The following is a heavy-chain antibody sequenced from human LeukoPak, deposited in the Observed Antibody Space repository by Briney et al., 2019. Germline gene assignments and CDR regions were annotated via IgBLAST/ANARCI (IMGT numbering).Heavy chain of an antibody. J-gene: IGHJ5*02. Sequence: SETLSLTCAVYGGSFSGYYWSWIRQPPGKGLEWIGYIYYSGSTNYNPSLKSRVTISVDTSKNQFSLKLSSVTAADTAVYYCARHLQAAGTVNWFDPWGQGTLVTVSS. D-gene: IGHD6-19*01. V-gene: IGHV4-59*08. CDR2: IYYSGST. CDR3: ARHLQAAGTVNWFDP. CDR1: GGSFSGYY.